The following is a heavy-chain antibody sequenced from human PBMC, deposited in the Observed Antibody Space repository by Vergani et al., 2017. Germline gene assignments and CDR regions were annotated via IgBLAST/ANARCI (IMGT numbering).Heavy chain of an antibody. V-gene: IGHV4-59*01. CDR3: ARVYCXMAGDVPYYYYMDV. CDR1: GGSISSYY. Sequence: QVQLQESGPGLVKPSETLTLTCTVSGGSISSYYWSWIRQPPGKGLEWIGYIYYSGSTNYKPSLNSRVTISVDTSKNQFSLKLSSVTAADTAVYYCARVYCXMAGDVPYYYYMDVWGKGTTVTVSS. CDR2: IYYSGST. J-gene: IGHJ6*03. D-gene: IGHD2-2*01.